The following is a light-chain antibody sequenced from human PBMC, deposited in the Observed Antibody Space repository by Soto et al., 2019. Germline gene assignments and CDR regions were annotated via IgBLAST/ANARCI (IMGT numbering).Light chain of an antibody. V-gene: IGKV1-5*01. J-gene: IGKJ1*01. CDR2: DAS. Sequence: DIQMTQSPSTLSASVGDRVTITCRASQSISSWLAWYQQKPGKAPKLLIYDASSLESGVPSRFRGSGSGTEFPLTISSLQPDDFATYYCQQYNSYWWTFGQGTKVQIK. CDR3: QQYNSYWWT. CDR1: QSISSW.